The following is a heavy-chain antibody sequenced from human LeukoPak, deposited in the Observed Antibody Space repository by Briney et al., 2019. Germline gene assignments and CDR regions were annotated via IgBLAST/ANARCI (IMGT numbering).Heavy chain of an antibody. CDR1: GFTFSSYG. D-gene: IGHD3-3*01. CDR2: IRYDGSNK. CDR3: ATLAPSITIFGVVHDY. J-gene: IGHJ4*02. Sequence: PGGSLRLSCAASGFTFSSYGMHWVRQAPGKGLEWVAFIRYDGSNKYYADSVKGRFTISRDNSKNTLYLQMNSLRAEGTAVYYCATLAPSITIFGVVHDYWGQGTLVTVSS. V-gene: IGHV3-30*02.